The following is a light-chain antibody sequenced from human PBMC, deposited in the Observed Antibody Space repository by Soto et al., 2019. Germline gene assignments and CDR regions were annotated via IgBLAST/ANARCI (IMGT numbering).Light chain of an antibody. J-gene: IGKJ3*01. Sequence: EIVMTQSPATLSVSPGERATHSCRASQSLSDNLAWYQQKPGQAPRLLIYGASTRATGIPARFSGSGSGTEFTLTINSLQSEDSAVYYCQQYKIWPPFTFGPGTKVDI. CDR1: QSLSDN. CDR2: GAS. V-gene: IGKV3-15*01. CDR3: QQYKIWPPFT.